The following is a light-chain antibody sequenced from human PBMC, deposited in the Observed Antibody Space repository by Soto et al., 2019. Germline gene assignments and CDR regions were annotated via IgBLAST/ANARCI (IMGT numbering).Light chain of an antibody. V-gene: IGKV1D-12*01. CDR3: QQAYSFPLT. J-gene: IGKJ4*01. Sequence: DIQMTQSPSSVSASVGDRVTIACRASQDISVWLAWYQQTPGKAPKLLIYDASSLQSGVPSRFICSGSVTDFTLTISSLQPEDFATYYCQQAYSFPLTFGGGTKVEVK. CDR1: QDISVW. CDR2: DAS.